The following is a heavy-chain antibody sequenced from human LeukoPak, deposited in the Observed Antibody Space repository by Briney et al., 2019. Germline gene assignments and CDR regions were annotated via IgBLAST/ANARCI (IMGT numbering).Heavy chain of an antibody. CDR3: ARRASYYDSSGVDY. J-gene: IGHJ4*02. D-gene: IGHD3-22*01. CDR2: ISYDGSNK. CDR1: GFTFNNYG. Sequence: GGSLKLSCAASGFTFNNYGVHWVRQAPGKGLDWVAVISYDGSNKYYEDSVKGRFTISRDNSKNTLYLQMNSLRAEDTAVYYCARRASYYDSSGVDYWGQGTLVTVSS. V-gene: IGHV3-30*01.